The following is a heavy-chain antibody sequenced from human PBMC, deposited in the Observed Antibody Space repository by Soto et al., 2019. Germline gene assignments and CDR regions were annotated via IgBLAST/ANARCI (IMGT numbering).Heavy chain of an antibody. Sequence: SLRLSCAASGFTVSSNYMNWVRQAPGKGLEWVSVIYSGGNTYYADSVKGRFTISKDNSKNTLYLQMNSLRAEDTAVYYCARDRVESGYPEYFQHWGQGTLVTVSS. CDR1: GFTVSSNY. J-gene: IGHJ1*01. CDR3: ARDRVESGYPEYFQH. D-gene: IGHD3-22*01. CDR2: IYSGGNT. V-gene: IGHV3-53*01.